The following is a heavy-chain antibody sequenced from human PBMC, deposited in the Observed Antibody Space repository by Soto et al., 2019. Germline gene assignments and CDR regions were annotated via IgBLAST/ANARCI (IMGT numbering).Heavy chain of an antibody. CDR3: VRYCSTTLCNGVATRTFDY. J-gene: IGHJ4*02. V-gene: IGHV3-48*03. Sequence: VGSLRLSCAASRFTFSTYEMHWVRQAPGKGLEWVSCISSSGSTVYYADSVKGRFTISRDNTRNSLYLQMNSLRDEDTALYYCVRYCSTTLCNGVATRTFDYWGQGTLVTVSS. CDR1: RFTFSTYE. D-gene: IGHD2-2*01. CDR2: ISSSGSTV.